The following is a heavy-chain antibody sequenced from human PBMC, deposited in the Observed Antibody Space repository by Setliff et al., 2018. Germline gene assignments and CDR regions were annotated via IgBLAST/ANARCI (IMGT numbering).Heavy chain of an antibody. V-gene: IGHV7-4-1*02. Sequence: ASVKVSCKASGYTFTTYAISWMRQAPGQGLEYMGWINTNTGNPSYAQGFTGRFVFSLDTSVSTAYLQISSLKAEDTAIYYCARSRISCYYACNYNYMDVWGKGTTVTVSS. J-gene: IGHJ6*03. D-gene: IGHD2-2*01. CDR2: INTNTGNP. CDR3: ARSRISCYYACNYNYMDV. CDR1: GYTFTTYA.